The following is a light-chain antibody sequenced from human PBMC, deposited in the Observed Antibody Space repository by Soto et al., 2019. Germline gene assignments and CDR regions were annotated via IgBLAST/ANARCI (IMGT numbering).Light chain of an antibody. J-gene: IGLJ3*02. CDR2: SNN. V-gene: IGLV1-40*01. CDR3: QSYDRSLSGSV. CDR1: SSNIGAGYA. Sequence: QSALTQPPSVSGAPGQRVTISCTGTSSNIGAGYAVHWYQQLPGSAPKLLISSNNNRPSGVPDRFSGSNSGTSASLAITGLQAEDGADYFCQSYDRSLSGSVFGGGTKLTVL.